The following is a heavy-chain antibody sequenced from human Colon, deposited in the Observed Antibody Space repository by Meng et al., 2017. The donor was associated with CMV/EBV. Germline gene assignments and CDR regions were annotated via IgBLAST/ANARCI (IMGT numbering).Heavy chain of an antibody. CDR2: MSSSGSSI. CDR1: GFTFSDYH. J-gene: IGHJ4*02. Sequence: YGFTFSDYHMGWIRQALGKGLEWLCYMSSSGSSIFYTDSVKGRFTISRDNAKKSLYLQMNSLRADDTAVYYCAREFYYGSVSYPTDWGQGTLVTVSS. V-gene: IGHV3-11*01. CDR3: AREFYYGSVSYPTD. D-gene: IGHD3-10*01.